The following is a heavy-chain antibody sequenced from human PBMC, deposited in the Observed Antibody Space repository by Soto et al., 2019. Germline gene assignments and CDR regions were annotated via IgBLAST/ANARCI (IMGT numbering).Heavy chain of an antibody. J-gene: IGHJ6*02. Sequence: SETLSLTCTVSGGSISSGGYYWSWIRQHPGKGLEWIGYIYYSGSTYYNPSLKSRVTISVDTSKNQFSLKLSSVTAADTAVYYCARDGYTFYDYYGMDVWGQGTTVTVSS. CDR2: IYYSGST. D-gene: IGHD3-16*01. CDR3: ARDGYTFYDYYGMDV. CDR1: GGSISSGGYY. V-gene: IGHV4-31*03.